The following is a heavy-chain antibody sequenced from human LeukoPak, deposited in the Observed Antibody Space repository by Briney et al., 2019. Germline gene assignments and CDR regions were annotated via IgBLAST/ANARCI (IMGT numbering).Heavy chain of an antibody. D-gene: IGHD3-10*01. V-gene: IGHV5-51*01. J-gene: IGHJ3*02. CDR1: GYSFTSYW. CDR3: ARLRLRAIDAFDI. Sequence: GESLKISCKCSGYSFTSYWIGWVRQMPGKGLEWMGIIYPGDSDTRYSPSFQGQVTISADKSISTAYLQWSSLKASDTAMYYCARLRLRAIDAFDIWGQGTMVTVSS. CDR2: IYPGDSDT.